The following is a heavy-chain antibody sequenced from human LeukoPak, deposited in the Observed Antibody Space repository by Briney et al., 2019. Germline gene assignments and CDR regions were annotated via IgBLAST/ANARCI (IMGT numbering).Heavy chain of an antibody. CDR1: GGSISSYY. Sequence: SETLSLTCTVSGGSISSYYWGWIRQPPGKGLEWIGSIYYSGSTYYNPSLKSRVTISVDTSKNQFSLKLSSVTAADTAVYYCARLFPLRYYYGSGKGYFDYWGQGTLVTVSS. D-gene: IGHD3-10*01. CDR3: ARLFPLRYYYGSGKGYFDY. J-gene: IGHJ4*02. V-gene: IGHV4-39*01. CDR2: IYYSGST.